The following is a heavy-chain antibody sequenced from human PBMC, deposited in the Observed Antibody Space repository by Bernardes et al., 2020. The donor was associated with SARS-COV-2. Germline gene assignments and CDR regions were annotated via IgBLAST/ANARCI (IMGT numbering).Heavy chain of an antibody. V-gene: IGHV3-33*01. CDR1: GFTFSSYG. CDR2: IWYDGSNK. Sequence: GSLRLSCAASGFTFSSYGMHWVRQAPGKGLEWVAVIWYDGSNKYYADSVKGRFTISRDNSKNTLYLQMNSLRAEDTAVYYCARDRPYFDSSGYGPTLDAFDIWGQGTMVTVSS. CDR3: ARDRPYFDSSGYGPTLDAFDI. J-gene: IGHJ3*02. D-gene: IGHD3-22*01.